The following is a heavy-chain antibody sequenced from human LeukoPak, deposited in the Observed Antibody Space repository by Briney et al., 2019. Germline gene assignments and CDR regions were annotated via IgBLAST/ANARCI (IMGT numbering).Heavy chain of an antibody. J-gene: IGHJ2*01. Sequence: SETLSLTCTVSGGSISSSSYYWGWIRQPRGKGLEWIGSIYYSGSTYYNPSLKSRVAISVDASKNQFSLKLSSVTAADTAVYYCARTPVWGSGSYFDLWGRGTLVTVSS. CDR3: ARTPVWGSGSYFDL. V-gene: IGHV4-39*01. D-gene: IGHD3-10*01. CDR1: GGSISSSSYY. CDR2: IYYSGST.